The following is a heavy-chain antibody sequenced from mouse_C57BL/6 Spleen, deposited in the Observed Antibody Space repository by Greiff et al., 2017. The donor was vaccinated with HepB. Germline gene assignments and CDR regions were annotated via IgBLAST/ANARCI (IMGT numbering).Heavy chain of an antibody. V-gene: IGHV1-80*01. J-gene: IGHJ2*01. D-gene: IGHD2-4*01. CDR2: IYPGDGDT. CDR3: ARFQITPGYYFDY. CDR1: GYAFSSYW. Sequence: QVQLKESGAELVKPGASVKISCKASGYAFSSYWMNWVKQRPGKGLEWIGQIYPGDGDTNYNGKFKGKATLTADKSSSTAYMQLSSLTSEDSAVYFCARFQITPGYYFDYWGQGTTLTVSS.